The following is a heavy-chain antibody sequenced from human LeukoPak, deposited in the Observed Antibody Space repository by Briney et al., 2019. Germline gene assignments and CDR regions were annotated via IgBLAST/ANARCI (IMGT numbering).Heavy chain of an antibody. CDR3: ARGGVYSSGSYYLYYFDY. CDR2: IWYDGSYR. V-gene: IGHV3-33*01. D-gene: IGHD6-19*01. Sequence: PGRSLRLSCAASGFTFSSYGMHWVRQAPGKGVEWVAVIWYDGSYRYYADSVTGRFTISRDNSKNTLYLQMNSLRAEETAVYYCARGGVYSSGSYYLYYFDYWGQGTLVTVSS. J-gene: IGHJ4*02. CDR1: GFTFSSYG.